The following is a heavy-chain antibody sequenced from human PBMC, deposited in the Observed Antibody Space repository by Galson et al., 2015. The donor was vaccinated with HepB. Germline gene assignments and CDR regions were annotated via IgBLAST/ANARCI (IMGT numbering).Heavy chain of an antibody. CDR1: GFTFSNYS. D-gene: IGHD3-22*01. CDR3: ARKYYYETSAYYPTYYYMDV. V-gene: IGHV3-21*01. Sequence: SLRLSCAASGFTFSNYSLNWVRQAPGKGLEWVSFISSSSNYIYYAASVRGRFTISRDNAKNSLFLQMNSLRAEDTAVYYCARKYYYETSAYYPTYYYMDVWGNGTTVTVSS. CDR2: ISSSSNYI. J-gene: IGHJ6*03.